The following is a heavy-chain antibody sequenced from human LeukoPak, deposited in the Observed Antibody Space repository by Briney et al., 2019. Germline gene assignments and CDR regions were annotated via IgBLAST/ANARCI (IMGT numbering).Heavy chain of an antibody. Sequence: ASVKVSCKAPGYTFTGYYMHWVRQAPGQGLEWMGWINPNSGGTNYAQKFQGWVTMTRDTSISTAYMELSRLRSDDTAVYYCARVRYYYDSSGYSGYYFDYWGQGTLVTVSS. CDR2: INPNSGGT. J-gene: IGHJ4*02. CDR3: ARVRYYYDSSGYSGYYFDY. CDR1: GYTFTGYY. D-gene: IGHD3-22*01. V-gene: IGHV1-2*04.